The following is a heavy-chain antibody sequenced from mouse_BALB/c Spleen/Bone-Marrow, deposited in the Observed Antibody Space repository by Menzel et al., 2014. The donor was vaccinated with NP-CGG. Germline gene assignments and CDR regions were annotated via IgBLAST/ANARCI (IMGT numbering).Heavy chain of an antibody. CDR2: IHPNSGNT. D-gene: IGHD2-14*01. J-gene: IGHJ2*01. CDR1: GYTFTSSW. Sequence: QVQLQQSGSVLVRPGASVKLPCKASGYTFTSSWMHWAKQRPGQGLEWIGEIHPNSGNTNYNEKFKGKATLTVDTSSSTAYVDLSSLTSEDSAVYYCARGDPYYRYSDYWGQGTTLTVSS. V-gene: IGHV1S130*01. CDR3: ARGDPYYRYSDY.